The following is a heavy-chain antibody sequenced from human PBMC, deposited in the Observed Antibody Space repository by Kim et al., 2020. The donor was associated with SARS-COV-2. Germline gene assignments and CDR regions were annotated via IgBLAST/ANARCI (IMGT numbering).Heavy chain of an antibody. Sequence: SETLSLTCAVYGGSFSGYYWSWIRQPPGKGLEWIGEINHSGSTNYNPSLKSRVTISVDTSKNQFSLKLSSLTAADTAVYYCARAKSGFTITMVRYYYYYYGMDVWGQGTTVTVSS. D-gene: IGHD3-10*01. CDR2: INHSGST. CDR1: GGSFSGYY. CDR3: ARAKSGFTITMVRYYYYYYGMDV. J-gene: IGHJ6*02. V-gene: IGHV4-34*01.